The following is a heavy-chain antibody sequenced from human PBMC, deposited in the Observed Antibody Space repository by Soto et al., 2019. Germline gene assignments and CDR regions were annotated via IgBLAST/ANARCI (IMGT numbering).Heavy chain of an antibody. CDR3: AREFLEWPYDY. D-gene: IGHD3-3*01. CDR1: CYTFTSYG. J-gene: IGHJ4*02. V-gene: IGHV1-18*04. CDR2: ISAYNGNT. Sequence: SVKVSFKASCYTFTSYGISWVRQAPGQGLEWMGWISAYNGNTNYAQKLQGRVTMATDTSTSTAYMEPRSLRSDDTAVYYCAREFLEWPYDYWGQGTLVTVSS.